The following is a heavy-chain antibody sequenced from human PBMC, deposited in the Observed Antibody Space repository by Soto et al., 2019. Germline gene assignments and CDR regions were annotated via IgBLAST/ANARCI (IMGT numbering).Heavy chain of an antibody. Sequence: SETLSLTCTVSGGSISNYFCNWIRQPAGKGLEWIGRIDNSGSTNYNPSLKSRVTMSADTSRNQFSLKLNSVTAADTAVYYCARGGQDFWSGPFDYWGQGALVTVSS. CDR2: IDNSGST. J-gene: IGHJ4*02. D-gene: IGHD3-3*01. CDR1: GGSISNYF. V-gene: IGHV4-4*07. CDR3: ARGGQDFWSGPFDY.